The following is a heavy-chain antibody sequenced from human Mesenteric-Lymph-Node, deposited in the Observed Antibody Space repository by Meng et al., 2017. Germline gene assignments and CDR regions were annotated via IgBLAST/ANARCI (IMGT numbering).Heavy chain of an antibody. Sequence: ASVKVSCKASGYTFTSYYMHWVRQAPGQGLEWMGWISAYNGNTNYAQKLQGRVTMTTDTSTSTAYMELRSLRSDDTAVYYCARDKWELLSGAFDIWGQGTMVTVSS. CDR3: ARDKWELLSGAFDI. CDR1: GYTFTSYY. J-gene: IGHJ3*02. D-gene: IGHD1-26*01. CDR2: ISAYNGNT. V-gene: IGHV1-18*04.